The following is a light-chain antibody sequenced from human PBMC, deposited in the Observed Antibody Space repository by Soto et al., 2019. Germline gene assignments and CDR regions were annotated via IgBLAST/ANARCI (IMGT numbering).Light chain of an antibody. CDR2: DAS. V-gene: IGKV1-5*01. J-gene: IGKJ1*01. CDR1: QSISHW. Sequence: DIQMNKSPSTLSAYVGGRVTITCRASQSISHWLAWYQQKPGKAPKVLIYDASTLDSGAPSRFSGSGSGTEFTLSISSLQPDDFATYYCQQFNTSPWTFGQGTKVDIK. CDR3: QQFNTSPWT.